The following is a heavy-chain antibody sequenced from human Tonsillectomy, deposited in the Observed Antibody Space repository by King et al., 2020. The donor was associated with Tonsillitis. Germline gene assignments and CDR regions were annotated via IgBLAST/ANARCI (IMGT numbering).Heavy chain of an antibody. D-gene: IGHD4-23*01. CDR1: GYIFTNYW. J-gene: IGHJ1*01. CDR2: IYPVDSDT. Sequence: VQLVQSGAEVKKPGESLKISCKGSGYIFTNYWIGWVRQMPGKGLGWRGIIYPVDSDTRYSPSFQGQVTISAANSINTASLQWSSLKASDTAMYFCARSYGGNSLFFQHWGQGTLVTVSS. V-gene: IGHV5-51*01. CDR3: ARSYGGNSLFFQH.